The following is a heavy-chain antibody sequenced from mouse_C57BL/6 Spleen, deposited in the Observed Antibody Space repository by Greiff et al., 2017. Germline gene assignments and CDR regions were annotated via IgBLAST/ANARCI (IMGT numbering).Heavy chain of an antibody. CDR3: ARSYYDYDHAMDY. V-gene: IGHV1-69*01. D-gene: IGHD2-4*01. CDR1: GYTFTSYW. Sequence: QVQLQQPGAELVMPGASVKLSCKASGYTFTSYWMHWVKQRPGRGLEWIGEIDPSDSYTNYNQKFKGKSTLTVDKSSSTAYMQLSSLTSEDSAVYYCARSYYDYDHAMDYWGQGTSVTVSS. CDR2: IDPSDSYT. J-gene: IGHJ4*01.